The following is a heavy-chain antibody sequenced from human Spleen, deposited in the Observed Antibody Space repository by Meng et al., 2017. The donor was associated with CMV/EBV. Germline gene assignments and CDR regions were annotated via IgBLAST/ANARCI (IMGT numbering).Heavy chain of an antibody. D-gene: IGHD4-23*01. CDR3: ARKEVVTRFGY. CDR1: GGSFSGCS. Sequence: LTCAVYGGSFSGCSWSWMRQPPGRGLELIGEINHGGSTNYNPSLTGRVTISVDTSKNQFSLKLSSVTAADTAVYYCARKEVVTRFGYWGQGTLVTVSS. CDR2: INHGGST. J-gene: IGHJ4*02. V-gene: IGHV4-34*01.